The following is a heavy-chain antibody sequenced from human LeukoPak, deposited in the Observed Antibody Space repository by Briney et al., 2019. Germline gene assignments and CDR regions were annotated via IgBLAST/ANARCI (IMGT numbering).Heavy chain of an antibody. CDR3: ARDRPPLHDYGDYVHPRYYFDY. Sequence: SETLSLTCTVSGGSISSSSYYWGWIRQPRGKGLEWIESIYYSGSTYYNPSLKSRVTISVDTSKNQFSLKLSSVTAADTAVYYCARDRPPLHDYGDYVHPRYYFDYWGQGTLVTVSS. V-gene: IGHV4-39*07. CDR1: GGSISSSSYY. CDR2: IYYSGST. D-gene: IGHD4-17*01. J-gene: IGHJ4*02.